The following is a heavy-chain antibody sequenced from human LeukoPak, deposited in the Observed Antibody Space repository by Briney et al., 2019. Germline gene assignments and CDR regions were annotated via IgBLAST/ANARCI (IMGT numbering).Heavy chain of an antibody. J-gene: IGHJ4*02. CDR1: GGSFSGYY. Sequence: PSETLSLTCAFYGGSFSGYYWSWIRQPPGKGLEWVGEINRSGSTNYNPSLKSRVTISVDTSKNQFSLKLSSVTAADTAVYYCARHLGYSSSWYKFKYYFDYWGQGTLVTVSS. CDR3: ARHLGYSSSWYKFKYYFDY. D-gene: IGHD6-13*01. V-gene: IGHV4-34*01. CDR2: INRSGST.